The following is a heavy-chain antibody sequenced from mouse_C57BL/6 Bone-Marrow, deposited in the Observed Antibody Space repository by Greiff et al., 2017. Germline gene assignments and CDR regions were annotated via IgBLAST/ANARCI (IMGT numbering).Heavy chain of an antibody. CDR2: IYPGSGST. J-gene: IGHJ4*01. Sequence: VKLQQPGAELVKPGASVTMSCKASGYTFTSYWITWVKQRPGQGLEWIGDIYPGSGSTNYNEKFKSKATLTVDTSSSTAYMQLSSLTSEDSAVYYCARNIVRQMDYWGQGTSVTVSS. CDR1: GYTFTSYW. CDR3: ARNIVRQMDY. V-gene: IGHV1-55*01. D-gene: IGHD2-14*01.